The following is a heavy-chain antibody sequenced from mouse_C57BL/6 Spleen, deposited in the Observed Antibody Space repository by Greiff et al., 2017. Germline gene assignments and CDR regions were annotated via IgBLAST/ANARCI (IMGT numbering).Heavy chain of an antibody. CDR2: ISGGGSYT. CDR1: GFTFSSYA. J-gene: IGHJ3*01. V-gene: IGHV5-4*01. CDR3: AREMANYSNYGLAN. Sequence: EVQGVESGGGLVKPGGSLKLSCAASGFTFSSYAMSWVRQTPEKRLEWVATISGGGSYTYYPDNVKGRFTISRDNAKNNLYLQMSHLKSEETAMYYCAREMANYSNYGLANGGKGTLVTVSA. D-gene: IGHD2-5*01.